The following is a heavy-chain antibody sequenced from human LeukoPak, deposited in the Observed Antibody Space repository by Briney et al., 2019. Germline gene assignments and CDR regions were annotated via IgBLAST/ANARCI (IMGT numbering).Heavy chain of an antibody. CDR2: IYYSGST. V-gene: IGHV4-30-4*01. D-gene: IGHD5-18*01. J-gene: IGHJ4*02. CDR3: ATVIVRGYSYGYGPDYFDY. CDR1: GGSISSGDYY. Sequence: SQTLSLTCTVSGGSISSGDYYWSWIRQPPGKGLEWIGYIYYSGSTYYNPSLKSRVTITVDTSKNQFSLKLSSVTAADTAVYYCATVIVRGYSYGYGPDYFDYWGQGTLVTVSS.